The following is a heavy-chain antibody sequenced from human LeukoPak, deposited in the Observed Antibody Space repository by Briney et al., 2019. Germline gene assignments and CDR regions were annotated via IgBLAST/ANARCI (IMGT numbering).Heavy chain of an antibody. D-gene: IGHD3-22*01. V-gene: IGHV1-46*01. CDR1: GYTFTSYY. CDR2: INPSGGST. Sequence: ASVKVSCKASGYTFTSYYMHWVRQAPGQGLEWMGIINPSGGSTSYAQKFQGRVTMTRDTSTSTVYMELSSLRSEDTAVYYCAREREAYYYDSSGYYRDAFDIWGQGTMVTVSS. CDR3: AREREAYYYDSSGYYRDAFDI. J-gene: IGHJ3*02.